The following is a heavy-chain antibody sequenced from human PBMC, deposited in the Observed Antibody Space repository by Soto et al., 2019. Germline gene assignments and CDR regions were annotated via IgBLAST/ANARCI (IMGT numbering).Heavy chain of an antibody. D-gene: IGHD4-17*01. Sequence: GGSLRLSCAASGFTFSGSAMHWVRQASGKGLEWVGRIRSKANSYATAYAASVKGRFTISRDDSKNTAYLQMNSLKTEDTAVYYCTRFYGGVKEGDYWGQGTLVTVSS. CDR1: GFTFSGSA. J-gene: IGHJ4*02. V-gene: IGHV3-73*01. CDR3: TRFYGGVKEGDY. CDR2: IRSKANSYAT.